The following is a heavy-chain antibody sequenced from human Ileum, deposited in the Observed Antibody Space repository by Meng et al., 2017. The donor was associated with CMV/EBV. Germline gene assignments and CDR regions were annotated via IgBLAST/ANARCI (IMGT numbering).Heavy chain of an antibody. CDR1: GFTFSSYS. J-gene: IGHJ3*02. V-gene: IGHV3-7*01. CDR2: IKQDGSEG. Sequence: GESLKISCAASGFTFSSYSMDWLRQAPGKGLEWVANIKQDGSEGYYLDSVKGRFSISRDNARNSLFLQMNSLSAEDTGVYYCARDAYCTAYGCVSDDVFDIWGRGTMVTVSS. D-gene: IGHD2-8*02. CDR3: ARDAYCTAYGCVSDDVFDI.